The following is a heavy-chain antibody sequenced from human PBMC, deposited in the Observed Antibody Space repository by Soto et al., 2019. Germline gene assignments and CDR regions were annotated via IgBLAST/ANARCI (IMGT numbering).Heavy chain of an antibody. Sequence: EVQLVESGGGLVKPGGSLRLSCAASGFTFSSYSMNWVRQAPGKGLEWVSSISSSSSYIYYADSVKGRFTISRDNAKNSLYLQMNSLRAEDTAVYYCASPPLNDYYYGSGSYYRSDDYWGQGTLVTVSS. CDR3: ASPPLNDYYYGSGSYYRSDDY. J-gene: IGHJ4*02. D-gene: IGHD3-10*01. CDR2: ISSSSSYI. CDR1: GFTFSSYS. V-gene: IGHV3-21*01.